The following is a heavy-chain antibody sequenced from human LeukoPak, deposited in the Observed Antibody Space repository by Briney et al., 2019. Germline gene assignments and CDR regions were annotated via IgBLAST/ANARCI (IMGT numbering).Heavy chain of an antibody. J-gene: IGHJ4*02. D-gene: IGHD6-13*01. CDR2: ISYDGSNK. CDR3: ARAESSSWHNFDF. Sequence: GGSLRLSCAASGFTFSSYAMHWVRQAPGKGLEWVAVISYDGSNKYYADSVKGRFTISRDNSKNTLYLQMNSLRAEDTAVYYCARAESSSWHNFDFWGQGTLVTVSS. CDR1: GFTFSSYA. V-gene: IGHV3-30-3*01.